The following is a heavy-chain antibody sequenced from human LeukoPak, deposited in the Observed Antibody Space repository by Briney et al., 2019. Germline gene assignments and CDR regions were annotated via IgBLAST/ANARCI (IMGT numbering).Heavy chain of an antibody. CDR2: IYYSGST. CDR1: GGSISSSSYY. Sequence: SETLSLTCTVSGGSISSSSYYWGWIRQPPGKGLEWIGSIYYSGSTYYNPSLKSRVTISVDTSKNQFSLKLSSVTAADTAVYYCARHRGKYCSSTSCYSAARRDNYMDVWGKGTTVTVSS. CDR3: ARHRGKYCSSTSCYSAARRDNYMDV. D-gene: IGHD2-2*01. J-gene: IGHJ6*03. V-gene: IGHV4-39*01.